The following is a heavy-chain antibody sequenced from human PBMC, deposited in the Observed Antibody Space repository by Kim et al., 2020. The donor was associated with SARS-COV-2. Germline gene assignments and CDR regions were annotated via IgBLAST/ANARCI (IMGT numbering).Heavy chain of an antibody. J-gene: IGHJ5*02. CDR2: INPNSGGT. Sequence: ASVKVSCKASGYTFTGYYMHWVRQAPGQGLEWMGWINPNSGGTNYAQKFQGRVTMTRDTSISTAYMELSRLRSDDTAVYYCARVPQAHNWFDPWGQGTLVTVSS. V-gene: IGHV1-2*02. CDR3: ARVPQAHNWFDP. CDR1: GYTFTGYY.